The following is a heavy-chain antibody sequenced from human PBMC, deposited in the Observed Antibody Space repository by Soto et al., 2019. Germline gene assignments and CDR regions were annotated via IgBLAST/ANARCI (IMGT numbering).Heavy chain of an antibody. D-gene: IGHD3-22*01. Sequence: NPLETLSLTCTVSGGSISSGGYYWSWIRQHPGKGLEWIGYIYYSGSTYYNPSLKSRVTISVDTSTNQFSLKLSSVTAADTAVYYCARADYYDSSGYESYSLHYWGQGTLVTVSS. CDR1: GGSISSGGYY. J-gene: IGHJ4*02. CDR2: IYYSGST. V-gene: IGHV4-31*03. CDR3: ARADYYDSSGYESYSLHY.